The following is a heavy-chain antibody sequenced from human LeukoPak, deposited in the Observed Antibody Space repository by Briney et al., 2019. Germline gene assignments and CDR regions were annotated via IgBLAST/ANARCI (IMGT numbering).Heavy chain of an antibody. CDR2: ISGSSGST. V-gene: IGHV3-23*01. J-gene: IGHJ4*02. D-gene: IGHD3-10*01. CDR3: AKAHYFGSGSFDH. CDR1: GFTFSSYA. Sequence: PGGSLRLSCAASGFTFSSYAMTWVRQAPGKELEWVSAISGSSGSTYYADSVKGRFTISRDNSKNTLYLQMNSLRAEDTAVYYCAKAHYFGSGSFDHWGQGTLVTVSP.